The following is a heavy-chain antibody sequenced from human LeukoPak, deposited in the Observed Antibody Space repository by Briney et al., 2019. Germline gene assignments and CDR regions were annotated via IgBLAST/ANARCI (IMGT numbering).Heavy chain of an antibody. J-gene: IGHJ4*02. Sequence: PSETLSFICTVSGGSISSSSYYWGWIRQPPGKGLEWIGSIYYSGSTYYNPSLKSRVTISVDTSKNQFSLKLSSVTAADTAVYYCARLQRAGRDDFWSAYYFYYFDYWGQGTLVTVSS. D-gene: IGHD3-3*01. CDR2: IYYSGST. CDR3: ARLQRAGRDDFWSAYYFYYFDY. CDR1: GGSISSSSYY. V-gene: IGHV4-39*01.